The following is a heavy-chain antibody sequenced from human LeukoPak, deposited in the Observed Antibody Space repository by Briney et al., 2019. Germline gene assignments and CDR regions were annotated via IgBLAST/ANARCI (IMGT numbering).Heavy chain of an antibody. CDR3: ARDDYFNISGYYSDNAFDI. Sequence: PGGSLRLSCAASGFTFSSYTINWVRQAPGKGLQWVSSISGSGSSIYYADSVKGRFTVSRDNAKNSLSLQMNSLRAEDTAVYCCARDDYFNISGYYSDNAFDIWGQGTMVTVSS. CDR1: GFTFSSYT. J-gene: IGHJ3*02. D-gene: IGHD3-22*01. CDR2: ISGSGSSI. V-gene: IGHV3-21*01.